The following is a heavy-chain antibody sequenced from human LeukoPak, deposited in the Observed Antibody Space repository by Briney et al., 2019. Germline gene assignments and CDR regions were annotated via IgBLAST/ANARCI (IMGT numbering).Heavy chain of an antibody. CDR3: ARLAAPQSPNFDY. J-gene: IGHJ4*02. D-gene: IGHD6-13*01. CDR1: GGTFSSYA. Sequence: ASVNVSCKASGGTFSSYAISWVRQAPGQGLEWMGGIIPIFGTANYAQKFQGRVTITADESTSTAYMELSSLRSEDTAVYYCARLAAPQSPNFDYWGQGTLVTVSS. CDR2: IIPIFGTA. V-gene: IGHV1-69*01.